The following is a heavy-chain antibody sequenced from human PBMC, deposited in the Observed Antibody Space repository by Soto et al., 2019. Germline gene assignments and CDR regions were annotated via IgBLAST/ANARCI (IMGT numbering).Heavy chain of an antibody. J-gene: IGHJ6*03. Sequence: KQSQTLSLTCAISGDSVSSNSAAWNWIRQSPSRGLEWLGRTYYRSKWYNDYAVSVKSRITINPDTSKNQFSLQLNSVTPEDTAVYYCARGMLELNYYYYYMDVWGKGTTVTVSS. V-gene: IGHV6-1*01. CDR2: TYYRSKWYN. CDR1: GDSVSSNSAA. D-gene: IGHD1-7*01. CDR3: ARGMLELNYYYYYMDV.